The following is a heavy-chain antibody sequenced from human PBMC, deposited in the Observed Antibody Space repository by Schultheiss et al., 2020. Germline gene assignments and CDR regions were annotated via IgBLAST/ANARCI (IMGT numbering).Heavy chain of an antibody. D-gene: IGHD3-22*01. V-gene: IGHV1-46*01. CDR3: ARDTGMIVTRDLGFDP. Sequence: ASVKVSCKASGYTFTSYYMHWVRQAPGQGLEWMGIINPSGGSTSYAQKFQGRVTMTRDTSTSTVYMELSSLRSEDTAVYYCARDTGMIVTRDLGFDPWGQGTLVTVSS. CDR2: INPSGGST. J-gene: IGHJ5*02. CDR1: GYTFTSYY.